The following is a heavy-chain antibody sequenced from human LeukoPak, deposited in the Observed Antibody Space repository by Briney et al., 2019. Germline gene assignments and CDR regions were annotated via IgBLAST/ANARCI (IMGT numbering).Heavy chain of an antibody. CDR3: ARDDYGDLQYFEN. CDR1: GYTFTKNF. V-gene: IGHV1-2*02. CDR2: INPNDGGT. D-gene: IGHD4-17*01. Sequence: APVKVSCKASGYTFTKNFLHWVRQAPGQGLEWMGWINPNDGGTLYAQKFQGRVTMTTDTSIATAYMEMSTLTSDDTAVYYCARDDYGDLQYFENWGQGTLVTVSS. J-gene: IGHJ4*02.